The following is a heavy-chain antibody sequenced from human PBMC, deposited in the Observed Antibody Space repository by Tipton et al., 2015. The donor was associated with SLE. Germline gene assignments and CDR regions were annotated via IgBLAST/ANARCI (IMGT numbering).Heavy chain of an antibody. J-gene: IGHJ4*02. CDR1: GGSISSGDYY. D-gene: IGHD3-16*01. CDR3: ARDGMITFGGVGSFDY. Sequence: TLSLTCTVSGGSISSGDYYWSWIRQPPGKGLEWIGYIYYSGSTYYNPSLKSRVTISVDTSKNQFSLKLSSVTAADTAVYYCARDGMITFGGVGSFDYWGQGTLVTVSS. CDR2: IYYSGST. V-gene: IGHV4-30-4*01.